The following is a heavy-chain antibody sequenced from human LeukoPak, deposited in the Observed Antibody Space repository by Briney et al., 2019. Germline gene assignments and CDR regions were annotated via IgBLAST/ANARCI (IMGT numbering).Heavy chain of an antibody. J-gene: IGHJ6*02. CDR1: GFTVSSNY. CDR2: IYSGGST. Sequence: PGGSLRLSCAASGFTVSSNYMSWVRQAPGKGLEWVSVIYSGGSTYYADSVKGRFTISRDNSKNTLYLQMNSLRAEDTAVYYCARDIRSRLHYYYGMDVWGQGTTVTVSS. D-gene: IGHD2-2*01. CDR3: ARDIRSRLHYYYGMDV. V-gene: IGHV3-53*01.